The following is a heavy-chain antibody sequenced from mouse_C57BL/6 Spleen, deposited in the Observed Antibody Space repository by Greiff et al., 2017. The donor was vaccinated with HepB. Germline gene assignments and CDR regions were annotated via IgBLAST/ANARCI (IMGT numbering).Heavy chain of an antibody. CDR3: ANLNYYGSFDY. D-gene: IGHD1-1*01. J-gene: IGHJ2*01. CDR1: GYAFSSSW. Sequence: VQLQESGPELVKPGASVKISCKASGYAFSSSWMNWVKQRPGKGLEWIGRIYPGDGDTNYNGKFKGKATLTADKSSSTAYMQLSSLTSEDSAVYFCANLNYYGSFDYWGQGTTLTVSS. CDR2: IYPGDGDT. V-gene: IGHV1-82*01.